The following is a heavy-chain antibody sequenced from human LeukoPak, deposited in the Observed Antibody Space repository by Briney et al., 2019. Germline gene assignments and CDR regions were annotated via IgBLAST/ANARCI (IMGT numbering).Heavy chain of an antibody. Sequence: PGGSLRLSCAASGFSFSSCSMNWVRQAPGKGLEWVSYIDSSSSTIYYADSVKGRFTVSRDNAKSSLFLQMNSLRAEDTAVYYCARDPRYYSDLYYFDYWGQGTLVTVSS. J-gene: IGHJ4*02. CDR2: IDSSSSTI. CDR3: ARDPRYYSDLYYFDY. V-gene: IGHV3-48*04. CDR1: GFSFSSCS. D-gene: IGHD3-22*01.